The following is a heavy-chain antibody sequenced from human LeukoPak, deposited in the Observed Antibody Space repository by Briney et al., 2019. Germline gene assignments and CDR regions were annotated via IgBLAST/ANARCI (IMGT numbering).Heavy chain of an antibody. V-gene: IGHV4-59*11. CDR3: ARAHEAARDAFDI. D-gene: IGHD2-15*01. J-gene: IGHJ3*02. CDR1: GGSISSHY. CDR2: IYYSGST. Sequence: SETLSLTCTVSGGSISSHYWGWIRQPPGKGLEWIGYIYYSGSTNYNPSLKSRVTISVDTSKNQFSLKLSSVTAADTAVYYCARAHEAARDAFDIWGLGTMVTVSS.